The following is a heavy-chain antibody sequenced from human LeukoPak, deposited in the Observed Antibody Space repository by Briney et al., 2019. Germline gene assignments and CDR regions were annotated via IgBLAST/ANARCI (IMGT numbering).Heavy chain of an antibody. J-gene: IGHJ4*02. CDR2: ISGGGGST. CDR1: GFTFRGYA. V-gene: IGHV3-23*01. D-gene: IGHD3-22*01. Sequence: GGSLRLSCAASGFTFRGYAMSWVRQAPGKGMEWVSAISGGGGSTYYADSVKGRFTICRDNSKNTLYLQMNSLRAEDTAVYYCAKDKRSQYGYYDSSGYSYYFDYWGQGTLVTVSS. CDR3: AKDKRSQYGYYDSSGYSYYFDY.